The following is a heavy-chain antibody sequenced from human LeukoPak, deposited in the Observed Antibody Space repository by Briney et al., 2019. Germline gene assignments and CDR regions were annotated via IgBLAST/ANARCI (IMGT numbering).Heavy chain of an antibody. D-gene: IGHD2-21*02. CDR3: AKDSDVLYYYYGMDV. J-gene: IGHJ6*02. CDR2: ISWNSGSI. CDR1: GFTFDDYA. V-gene: IGHV3-9*01. Sequence: PGGSLRLSCAASGFTFDDYAMHWVRQAPGKGLEWVSGISWNSGSIGYADSVKGRFTISRDNAKNSLYLQMNSLRAEDTALYYCAKDSDVLYYYYGMDVWGQGTTVTVSS.